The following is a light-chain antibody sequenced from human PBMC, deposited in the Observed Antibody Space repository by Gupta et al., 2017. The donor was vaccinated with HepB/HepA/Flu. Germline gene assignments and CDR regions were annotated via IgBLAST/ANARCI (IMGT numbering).Light chain of an antibody. CDR3: QQYYSLPRT. J-gene: IGKJ1*01. V-gene: IGKV4-1*01. CDR1: QSVLNTYNNKNY. Sequence: DIVMTQSLDSLAVSLGERATINCKSSQSVLNTYNNKNYLTWYQQKPGHPPKVLIYLASTRESGVPDRFSGSGSGTDFTLTISNLPAEDVAVYYCQQYYSLPRTFGQGTKVEIK. CDR2: LAS.